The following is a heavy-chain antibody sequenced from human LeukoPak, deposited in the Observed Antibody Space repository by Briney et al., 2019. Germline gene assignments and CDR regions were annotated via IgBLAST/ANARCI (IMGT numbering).Heavy chain of an antibody. Sequence: GGSLRLSCAASGFTFSSYEMNWVRQAPGKGLEWVSYISSSGSTIYYADSVKGRFTISRDNAKNSLYLQMNSLRAEDTAVYYCARERGYDSGIDYWGQGTLVTVSS. CDR2: ISSSGSTI. CDR1: GFTFSSYE. D-gene: IGHD5-12*01. V-gene: IGHV3-48*03. CDR3: ARERGYDSGIDY. J-gene: IGHJ4*02.